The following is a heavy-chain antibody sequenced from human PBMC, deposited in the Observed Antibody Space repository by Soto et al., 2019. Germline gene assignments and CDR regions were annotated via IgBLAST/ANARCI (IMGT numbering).Heavy chain of an antibody. D-gene: IGHD3-3*01. CDR3: ARGRTIFGVVNPPDY. CDR2: INHSGST. J-gene: IGHJ4*02. CDR1: GGSFSGYY. Sequence: SETLSLTCAVYGGSFSGYYWSWIRQPPGKGLEWIGEINHSGSTNYNPSLKSRVTISVDTSKNQFSLKLSSVTAADTAVYYCARGRTIFGVVNPPDYWGQGTLVTVSS. V-gene: IGHV4-34*01.